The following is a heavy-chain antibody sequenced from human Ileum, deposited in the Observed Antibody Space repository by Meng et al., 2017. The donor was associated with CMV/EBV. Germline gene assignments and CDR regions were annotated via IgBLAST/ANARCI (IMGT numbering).Heavy chain of an antibody. D-gene: IGHD2-2*01. V-gene: IGHV3-21*01. Sequence: GGSLRLSCAASGFTFTDYSMSWVRQAPGKGLEWVSSITISGGTIYYADSVKGRFTISRDNAKSSLYLQMNSLRAEDTAVYYCARDWVCSSTSCYGHYFDYWGQGTLVTVSS. CDR2: ITISGGTI. CDR1: GFTFTDYS. CDR3: ARDWVCSSTSCYGHYFDY. J-gene: IGHJ4*02.